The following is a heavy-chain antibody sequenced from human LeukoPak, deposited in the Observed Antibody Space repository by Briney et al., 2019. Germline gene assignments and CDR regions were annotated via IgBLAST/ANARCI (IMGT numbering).Heavy chain of an antibody. Sequence: PSETLSLTCTVSGGSISSSSYYWGWIRQPPGKGLEWIGSIYYSGSTYYNPSLKSRVTISVDTSKNQFSLKLSSVTAADTAVYYCAREDSEAAAGYWGQGTLVTVSS. CDR3: AREDSEAAAGY. J-gene: IGHJ4*02. D-gene: IGHD6-13*01. CDR1: GGSISSSSYY. V-gene: IGHV4-39*07. CDR2: IYYSGST.